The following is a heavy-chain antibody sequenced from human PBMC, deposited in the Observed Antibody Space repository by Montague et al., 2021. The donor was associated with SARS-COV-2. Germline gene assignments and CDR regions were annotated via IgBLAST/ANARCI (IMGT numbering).Heavy chain of an antibody. CDR3: AREDQLLHDAFDI. J-gene: IGHJ3*02. Sequence: SLRLSCAASGFTFSSYAMHWVRQAPGKGLEWVAVISYDGSNKYYADSVKGRFTISRDNSKNTLYPQMNSLRAEDTAVYYCAREDQLLHDAFDIWGQGTMVTVSS. V-gene: IGHV3-30-3*01. CDR2: ISYDGSNK. CDR1: GFTFSSYA. D-gene: IGHD2-2*01.